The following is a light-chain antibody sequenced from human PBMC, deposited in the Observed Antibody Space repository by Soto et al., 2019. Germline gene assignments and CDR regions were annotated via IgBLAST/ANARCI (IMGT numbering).Light chain of an antibody. Sequence: EFVLTQSPATLSLSPGERAMHSCRASQSVAGSLAWYQQKPGQAPRLLIYDISTRAAAIPARFSGSGSGTDFTLTVSSLEPEDFALYYCQQRSNRITFGQGTRLEI. V-gene: IGKV3-11*01. CDR3: QQRSNRIT. CDR2: DIS. J-gene: IGKJ5*01. CDR1: QSVAGS.